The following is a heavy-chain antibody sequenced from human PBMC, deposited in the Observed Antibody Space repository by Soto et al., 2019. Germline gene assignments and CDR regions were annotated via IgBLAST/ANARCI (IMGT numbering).Heavy chain of an antibody. Sequence: SETLSLTCTVSGGSICSGDYYWSWIRQPPGKGLEWIGYIYYSGSTYYNPSLKSRVTISVDTSKNQFSLKLSSVTAADTAVYYCARTVATIGYFDYWGQGTLVTVSS. V-gene: IGHV4-30-4*01. D-gene: IGHD5-12*01. CDR3: ARTVATIGYFDY. J-gene: IGHJ4*02. CDR2: IYYSGST. CDR1: GGSICSGDYY.